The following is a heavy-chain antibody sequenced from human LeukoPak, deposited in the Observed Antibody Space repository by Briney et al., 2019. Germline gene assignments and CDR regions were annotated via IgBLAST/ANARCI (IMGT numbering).Heavy chain of an antibody. D-gene: IGHD2/OR15-2a*01. Sequence: GGSLRLSCAASGFTFSTYDMHWVRQAAGTGLEWVAVVSYDGRKTSYAASVKGRFTISRDNSKNTVSLQMDSLRVEDTALFYCAKSMGRRVEEISSFDIWGQGIQVIDSS. V-gene: IGHV3-30*18. CDR3: AKSMGRRVEEISSFDI. CDR2: VSYDGRKT. J-gene: IGHJ4*02. CDR1: GFTFSTYD.